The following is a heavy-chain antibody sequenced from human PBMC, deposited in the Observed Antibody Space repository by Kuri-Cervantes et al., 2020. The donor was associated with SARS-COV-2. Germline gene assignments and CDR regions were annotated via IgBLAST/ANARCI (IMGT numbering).Heavy chain of an antibody. CDR3: ARDPNYGDYEVWYMDV. J-gene: IGHJ6*03. Sequence: GGSLRLSCAASGFTFSSYSMNWVRQAPGKGLEWVSSISSSSSYIYYADSVKGRFTISRDNSKNTLYLQMNSLRAEDTAVYYCARDPNYGDYEVWYMDVWGKGTTVTVSS. CDR2: ISSSSSYI. D-gene: IGHD4-17*01. CDR1: GFTFSSYS. V-gene: IGHV3-21*01.